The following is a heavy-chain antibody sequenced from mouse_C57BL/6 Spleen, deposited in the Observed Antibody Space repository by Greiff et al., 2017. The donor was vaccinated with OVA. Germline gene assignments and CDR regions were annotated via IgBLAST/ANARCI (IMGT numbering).Heavy chain of an antibody. Sequence: QVQLKQPGAELVRPGSSVKLSCKASGYTFTSYWMHWVKQRPIQGLEWIGNIDPSDSETHYNQKFKDKATLTVDKSSSTAYMQLSSLTSEDSAVYYCARVDSSGGFAYWGQGTLVTVSA. V-gene: IGHV1-52*01. CDR2: IDPSDSET. J-gene: IGHJ3*01. CDR1: GYTFTSYW. CDR3: ARVDSSGGFAY. D-gene: IGHD3-2*02.